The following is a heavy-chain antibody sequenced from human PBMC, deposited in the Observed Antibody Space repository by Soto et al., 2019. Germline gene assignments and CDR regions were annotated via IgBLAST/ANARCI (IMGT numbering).Heavy chain of an antibody. CDR2: IYPADSDT. Sequence: PGESLKISCMGSGDTFTSHWIAWVRQMPGKGLELMGLIYPADSDTRYSPSFEGQVTISVDKSISTAYLQWSSLKASDTAMYYCVRPQAKELGTIRGAFDIWGQGTKVTVSS. CDR1: GDTFTSHW. CDR3: VRPQAKELGTIRGAFDI. D-gene: IGHD3-10*01. V-gene: IGHV5-51*01. J-gene: IGHJ3*02.